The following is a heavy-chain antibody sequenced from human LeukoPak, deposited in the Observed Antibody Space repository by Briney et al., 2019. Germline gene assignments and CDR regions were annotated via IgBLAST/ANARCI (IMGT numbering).Heavy chain of an antibody. V-gene: IGHV3-73*01. CDR3: TRQRLVAAALEDFDY. CDR1: GFTFSGSA. Sequence: PGGSLRLSCAASGFTFSGSAMHWVRQASGKGLEWVGRIRSKANTYATAYAASVRGRFTISRDDSNNTAYLQMNSLKIEDTAVYYCTRQRLVAAALEDFDYWGQGTLVTVSS. J-gene: IGHJ4*02. CDR2: IRSKANTYAT. D-gene: IGHD2-2*01.